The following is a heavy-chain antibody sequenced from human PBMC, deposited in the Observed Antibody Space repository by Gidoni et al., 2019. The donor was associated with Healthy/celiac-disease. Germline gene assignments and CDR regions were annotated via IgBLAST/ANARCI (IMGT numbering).Heavy chain of an antibody. CDR1: GGSISSYY. CDR2: IYYSGST. CDR3: ARDAKYSGSYPNWFDP. Sequence: QVQLQESGPGLVKPSETLSLTCTVSGGSISSYYWSWIRQPPGKGLEWIGYIYYSGSTNYNPSLKSRVTISVDTSKNQFSLKLSSVTAADTAVYYCARDAKYSGSYPNWFDPWGQGTLVTVSS. D-gene: IGHD1-26*01. V-gene: IGHV4-59*01. J-gene: IGHJ5*02.